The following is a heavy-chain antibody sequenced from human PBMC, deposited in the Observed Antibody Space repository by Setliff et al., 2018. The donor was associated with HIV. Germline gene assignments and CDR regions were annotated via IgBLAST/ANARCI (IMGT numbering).Heavy chain of an antibody. J-gene: IGHJ2*01. CDR3: ARPSAGGGYNYWYFDL. CDR2: IHIGGNT. D-gene: IGHD5-12*01. V-gene: IGHV4-61*02. CDR1: GGSINSGIYY. Sequence: LSLTCTVSGGSINSGIYYWTWIRQPAGKGLEWLGRIHIGGNTNYNPSLKSRVTMSVDTSKNQFSLKLSSVTAADTAVYYCARPSAGGGYNYWYFDLWGRGTLVTVSS.